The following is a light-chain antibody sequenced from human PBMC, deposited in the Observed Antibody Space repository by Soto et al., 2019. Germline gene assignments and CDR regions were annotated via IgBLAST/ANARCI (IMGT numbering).Light chain of an antibody. V-gene: IGKV1-9*01. J-gene: IGKJ3*01. CDR1: QGISSY. Sequence: DIQLTQSPSFLSASVGDRVTITCRASQGISSYLAWYQQKPGKAPKLLIYAASTLQSGVPSRFSGSGSGTEFTLAISRLQPEDFATYYCQQLNSYLFTFGPGTIVDIK. CDR3: QQLNSYLFT. CDR2: AAS.